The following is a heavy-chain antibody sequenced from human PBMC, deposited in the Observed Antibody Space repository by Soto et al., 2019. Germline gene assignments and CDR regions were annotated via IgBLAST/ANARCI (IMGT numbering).Heavy chain of an antibody. J-gene: IGHJ3*02. Sequence: GGSLRLSCAASGFTFSSYAMSWVRQAPGKGLEWVSAISGSGGSTYYADSVKGRFTISRDNSKNTLYLQMNSLRAEDTAVYYCAKFMIVEGPLNHNLPSNAFDIWGQGTMVT. V-gene: IGHV3-23*01. CDR3: AKFMIVEGPLNHNLPSNAFDI. D-gene: IGHD3-22*01. CDR1: GFTFSSYA. CDR2: ISGSGGST.